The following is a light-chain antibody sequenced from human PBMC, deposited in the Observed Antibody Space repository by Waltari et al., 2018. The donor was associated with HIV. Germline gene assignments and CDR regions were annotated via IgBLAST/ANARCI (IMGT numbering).Light chain of an antibody. CDR2: DKK. CDR1: SLRNKY. Sequence: SSELTQDPAVSVDLGQTVRLTCQGDSLRNKYATCYQQKPGPAPLLVIFDKKNRPSGIPDRFSGSSSGNTATLTITGTQAEDEGDYECNSRDKSGNFVVFGGGTKLTVL. V-gene: IGLV3-19*01. CDR3: NSRDKSGNFVV. J-gene: IGLJ2*01.